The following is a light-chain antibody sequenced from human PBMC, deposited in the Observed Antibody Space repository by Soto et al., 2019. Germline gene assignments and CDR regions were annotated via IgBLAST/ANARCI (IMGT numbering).Light chain of an antibody. CDR1: QSIRHY. J-gene: IGKJ1*01. Sequence: DIQMTQSPPTLSASVGDRVTITCRASQSIRHYLAWYQQMPGKAPKLLIYGASTLQSVVPSRFSGSGSGTEFTLTISSLQPDDFGTYFCQHHXSYSXTFGQGTKVEIK. CDR2: GAS. V-gene: IGKV1-5*01. CDR3: QHHXSYSXT.